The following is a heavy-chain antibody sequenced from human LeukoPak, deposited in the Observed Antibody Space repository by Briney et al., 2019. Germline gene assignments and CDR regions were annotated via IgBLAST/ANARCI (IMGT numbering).Heavy chain of an antibody. J-gene: IGHJ4*02. D-gene: IGHD3-10*01. CDR3: ARRYYYGSGSYYNY. CDR1: GYSISSGYY. Sequence: SETLPLTCTVSGYSISSGYYWGWIRQPPGKGLEWTGSIDHSGSTYYNPSLKSRVTISVGASKNQFSLKLTSVTAADTAVYYCARRYYYGSGSYYNYWGQGTLVTVSS. V-gene: IGHV4-38-2*02. CDR2: IDHSGST.